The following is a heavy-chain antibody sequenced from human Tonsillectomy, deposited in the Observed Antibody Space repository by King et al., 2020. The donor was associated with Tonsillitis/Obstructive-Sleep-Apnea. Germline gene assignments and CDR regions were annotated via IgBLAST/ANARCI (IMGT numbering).Heavy chain of an antibody. CDR3: ARGSLGPTHSEGYASWSGSGFDP. CDR2: IIHSGST. CDR1: GGSFSGYY. Sequence: VQLQQCGAGLLKPSETLSLTCAVYGGSFSGYYWNWIRQHPGKGLDWIGEIIHSGSTNYNPSLKSRVTISVDTSKNQISLKLRSVTAAYTAVYYCARGSLGPTHSEGYASWSGSGFDPWGQGTLVTVSS. J-gene: IGHJ5*02. V-gene: IGHV4-34*01. D-gene: IGHD3-3*01.